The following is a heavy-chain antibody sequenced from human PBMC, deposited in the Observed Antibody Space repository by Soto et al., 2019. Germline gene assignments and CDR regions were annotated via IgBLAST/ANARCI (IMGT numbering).Heavy chain of an antibody. CDR2: INPATGAA. CDR1: GYPVTAYY. V-gene: IGHV1-2*02. CDR3: ARGGGVGVAGSAAFDM. Sequence: QLHLVQSGAVVKKPGASVTVSCSASGYPVTAYYMHWVRQAPGRGLEWMGGINPATGAAKYTRTFQGRGTMTRDPSTSTVFMELSGLTSEDTAVFYCARGGGVGVAGSAAFDMWGQGTLVTVSS. J-gene: IGHJ3*02. D-gene: IGHD3-3*01.